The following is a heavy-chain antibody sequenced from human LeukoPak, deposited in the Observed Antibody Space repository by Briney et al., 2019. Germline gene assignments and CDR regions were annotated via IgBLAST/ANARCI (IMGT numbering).Heavy chain of an antibody. CDR1: GGSISGYY. Sequence: MPSETLSLTCAVYGGSISGYYWSWIRQTPGKGLEWIGEINHSGSTNYNPSLKSRVTISVDTSKNQFSLKLSSVTAADTAVYYCARGYGDYWGQGTLVTVSS. D-gene: IGHD3-10*01. V-gene: IGHV4-34*01. J-gene: IGHJ4*02. CDR2: INHSGST. CDR3: ARGYGDY.